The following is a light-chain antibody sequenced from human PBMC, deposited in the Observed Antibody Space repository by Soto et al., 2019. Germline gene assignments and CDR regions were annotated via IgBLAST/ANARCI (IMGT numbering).Light chain of an antibody. J-gene: IGKJ1*01. V-gene: IGKV1-5*03. CDR2: KTS. CDR1: QSISIW. CDR3: QHWNDYSWT. Sequence: DIHMTQSPSTLSASVGDRVTITCRASQSISIWLAWYQQKPGKAPNLLIYKTSSLGTGVPSRFSGSGSGTEFTLTISSLQPDDLATYYCQHWNDYSWTFGQGTKVEVK.